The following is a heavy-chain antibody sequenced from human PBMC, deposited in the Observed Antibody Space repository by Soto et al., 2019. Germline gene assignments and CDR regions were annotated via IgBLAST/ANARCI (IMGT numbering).Heavy chain of an antibody. J-gene: IGHJ4*02. CDR1: GDTLTELS. V-gene: IGHV1-24*01. D-gene: IGHD6-19*01. CDR3: ARMRAGSGWSHY. CDR2: FDPEDGET. Sequence: ASVKVSCKVSGDTLTELSMHWVRQAPGKGLEWMGGFDPEDGETIYAQKFQGRVTMTEDTSTDTAYMELSSLRSEDTAVYYCARMRAGSGWSHYWGQGTLVTVSS.